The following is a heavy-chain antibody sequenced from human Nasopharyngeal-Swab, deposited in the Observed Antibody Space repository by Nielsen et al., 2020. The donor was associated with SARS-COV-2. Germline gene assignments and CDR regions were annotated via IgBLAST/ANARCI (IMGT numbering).Heavy chain of an antibody. V-gene: IGHV3-23*01. CDR3: ARKDVFAYGVDAFDI. CDR1: GFTFSSYA. Sequence: GRSLRPSCAASGFTFSSYAMTWVRQAPGMGLEWVPVVTGSGYGTDYADSVKGRFTISRDNAKNTLYLQMNSLRAEDTAVYYCARKDVFAYGVDAFDIWGQGTIVTVSS. J-gene: IGHJ3*02. CDR2: VTGSGYGT. D-gene: IGHD3-10*01.